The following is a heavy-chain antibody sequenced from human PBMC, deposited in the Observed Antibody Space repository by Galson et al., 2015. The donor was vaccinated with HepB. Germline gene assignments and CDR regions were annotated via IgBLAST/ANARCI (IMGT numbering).Heavy chain of an antibody. V-gene: IGHV1-46*01. CDR1: GYTFTGYY. CDR3: ARERTTWIQTLGY. D-gene: IGHD5-18*01. Sequence: SVKVSCKASGYTFTGYYMHWGRQAPGQGLEWMGIINPSGGSTSYAQKFQGRVTMTRDTSTSTVYMELSSLRSEDTAVYYCARERTTWIQTLGYWGQGTLVTVSS. CDR2: INPSGGST. J-gene: IGHJ4*02.